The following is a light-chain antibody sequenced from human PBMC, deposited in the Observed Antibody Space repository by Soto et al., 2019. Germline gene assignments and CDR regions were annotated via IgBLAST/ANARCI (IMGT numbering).Light chain of an antibody. CDR3: QQYNSYSWT. Sequence: DIQMTQSPSTLSASVGDRVTITCRASQSVGRWLAWYQQKPGKAPKLLIYKASILQSGVPSRFGGSGSGTDFPLTISSLQPDDFAIYYCQQYNSYSWTFGQGTKVDI. V-gene: IGKV1-5*03. J-gene: IGKJ1*01. CDR1: QSVGRW. CDR2: KAS.